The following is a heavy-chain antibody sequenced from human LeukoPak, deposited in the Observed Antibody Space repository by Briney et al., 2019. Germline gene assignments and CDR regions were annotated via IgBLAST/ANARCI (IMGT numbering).Heavy chain of an antibody. Sequence: ASVKVSCKASGYTFTSYGISWVRQAPGQGLEWMGWISAYNGNTNYAQKLQGRVTMTTDTSTSTAYMELRSLRSDDTAVYYCAREIAVAAEVGPFDYWGQGTLVTVSS. V-gene: IGHV1-18*01. D-gene: IGHD6-19*01. CDR3: AREIAVAAEVGPFDY. CDR1: GYTFTSYG. J-gene: IGHJ4*02. CDR2: ISAYNGNT.